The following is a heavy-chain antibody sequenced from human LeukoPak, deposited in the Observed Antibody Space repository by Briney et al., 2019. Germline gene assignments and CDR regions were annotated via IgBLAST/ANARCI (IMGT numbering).Heavy chain of an antibody. V-gene: IGHV4-34*01. CDR2: INHSGST. CDR3: ARGRGHGSGSYYNPRYWYFDL. D-gene: IGHD3-10*01. J-gene: IGHJ2*01. CDR1: GGSFSGYY. Sequence: SETLSLTCAVYGGSFSGYYWSWIRQPPGKGLEWIGEINHSGSTNYNPSLKSRVTISVDTSKNQFSLKLSSVAAADTAVYCCARGRGHGSGSYYNPRYWYFDLWGRGTLVTVSS.